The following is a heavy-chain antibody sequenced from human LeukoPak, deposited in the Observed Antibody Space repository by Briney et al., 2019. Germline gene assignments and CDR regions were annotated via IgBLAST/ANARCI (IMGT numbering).Heavy chain of an antibody. V-gene: IGHV3-21*01. Sequence: KPGGSLRLSCAASGFTFSSYSMNWVRQAPGKGLEWVSSISSSSSYIYYADSVKGRFTNSRDNAKNSLYLQMNSLRAEDTAVYYCARDPRVDSSSWFYYYYMDVWGKGTTVTVSS. D-gene: IGHD6-6*01. CDR3: ARDPRVDSSSWFYYYYMDV. CDR2: ISSSSSYI. CDR1: GFTFSSYS. J-gene: IGHJ6*03.